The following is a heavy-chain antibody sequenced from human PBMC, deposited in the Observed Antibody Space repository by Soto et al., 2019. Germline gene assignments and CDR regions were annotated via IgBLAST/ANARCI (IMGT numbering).Heavy chain of an antibody. V-gene: IGHV3-30*18. CDR1: GFTFSSYG. J-gene: IGHJ5*02. CDR3: AKGRRGGYDQNWFDP. D-gene: IGHD5-12*01. Sequence: GGSLRLSCAASGFTFSSYGMHWVRQAPGKGLEWVAVISYDGSNKYYADSVKGRFTISRDNSKNTLYLQMNSLRAEDTAVYYCAKGRRGGYDQNWFDPWGQGTLVTVSS. CDR2: ISYDGSNK.